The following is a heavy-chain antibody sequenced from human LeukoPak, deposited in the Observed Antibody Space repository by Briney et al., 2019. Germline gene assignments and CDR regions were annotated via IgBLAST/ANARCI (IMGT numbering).Heavy chain of an antibody. V-gene: IGHV3-7*01. Sequence: GGSLRLSCAASGFIFSSYWMSWVRQAPGKGLEWVANIKQDGSEKYYVDSVKGRFTISRDNAKNSLYLQMNSLRAEDTAVYYCARDFSVGVMGFNAFDIWGQGTMVTVSS. CDR3: ARDFSVGVMGFNAFDI. D-gene: IGHD3-16*01. CDR2: IKQDGSEK. CDR1: GFIFSSYW. J-gene: IGHJ3*02.